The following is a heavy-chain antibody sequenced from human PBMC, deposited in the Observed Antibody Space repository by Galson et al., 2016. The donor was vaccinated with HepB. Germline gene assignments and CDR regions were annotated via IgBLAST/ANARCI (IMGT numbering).Heavy chain of an antibody. V-gene: IGHV4-59*01. D-gene: IGHD1-1*01. CDR1: GYSISSYY. J-gene: IGHJ4*02. CDR3: AREINDPWGGE. CDR2: VYYNGKT. Sequence: ETLSLTCTVSGYSISSYYWSWIRQPPGKGLEWIGYVYYNGKTDYNPSFRSRLTISIDTFKNQFSLNLRPVTAADTAVYFCAREINDPWGGEGGRGTLVIVSS.